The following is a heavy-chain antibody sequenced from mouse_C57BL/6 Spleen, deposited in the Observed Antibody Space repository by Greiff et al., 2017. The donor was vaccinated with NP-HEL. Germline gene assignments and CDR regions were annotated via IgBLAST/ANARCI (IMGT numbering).Heavy chain of an antibody. V-gene: IGHV1-55*01. J-gene: IGHJ2*01. D-gene: IGHD1-1*01. CDR2: IYPGSGST. Sequence: VQLQQPGAELVKPGASVKMSCKASGYTFTSYWITWVKQRPGQGLEWIGDIYPGSGSTNYNEKFKSKATLTVDTSSSTAYMQLSSLTSEDSAVYYCARTVVASEYFDYWGQGTTLTVSS. CDR3: ARTVVASEYFDY. CDR1: GYTFTSYW.